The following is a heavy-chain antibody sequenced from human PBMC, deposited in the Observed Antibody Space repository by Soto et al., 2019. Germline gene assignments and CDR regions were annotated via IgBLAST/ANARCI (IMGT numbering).Heavy chain of an antibody. Sequence: GGFLRLCCAASGCNFDDYTMHWVRQAPGKGLEWVSLISWDGGSTYYADSVKGRFTISRDNSKNSLYLQMNSLRTEDTALYYCAKDMGIFGVVTLTYGMDVWGQGTTVTVSS. J-gene: IGHJ6*02. CDR3: AKDMGIFGVVTLTYGMDV. CDR2: ISWDGGST. CDR1: GCNFDDYT. V-gene: IGHV3-43*01. D-gene: IGHD3-3*01.